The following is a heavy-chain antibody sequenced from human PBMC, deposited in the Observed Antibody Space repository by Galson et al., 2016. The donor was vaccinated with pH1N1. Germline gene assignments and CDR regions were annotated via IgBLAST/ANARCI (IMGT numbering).Heavy chain of an antibody. CDR2: IFYSGST. Sequence: TLSLTCTVSGGSISSGGYYWSWIRQHPGKGLEWIGYIFYSGSTYYNPSLKSRVTISVDTSKNQFSLKLSSVTAADTAVYYCARGVSVAGTPRLDYRGQGTLVTVSS. D-gene: IGHD6-19*01. CDR3: ARGVSVAGTPRLDY. J-gene: IGHJ4*02. CDR1: GGSISSGGYY. V-gene: IGHV4-31*03.